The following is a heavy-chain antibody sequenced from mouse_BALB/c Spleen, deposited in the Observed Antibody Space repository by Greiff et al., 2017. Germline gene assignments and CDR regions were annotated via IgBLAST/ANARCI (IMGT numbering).Heavy chain of an antibody. CDR3: ARYDYDVYYYAMDY. CDR2: ISSGGSYT. CDR1: GFTFSSYA. Sequence: EVMLVESGGGLVKPGGSLKLSCAASGFTFSSYAMSWVRQSPEKRLEWVAEISSGGSYTYYPDTVTGRFTISRDNAKNTLYLEMSSLRSEDTAMYYCARYDYDVYYYAMDYWGQGTSVTVSS. J-gene: IGHJ4*01. D-gene: IGHD2-4*01. V-gene: IGHV5-9-4*01.